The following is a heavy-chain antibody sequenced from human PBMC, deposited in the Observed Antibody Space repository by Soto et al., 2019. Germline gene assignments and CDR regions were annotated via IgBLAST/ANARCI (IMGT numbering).Heavy chain of an antibody. CDR3: ASGPYYYDSSGLIDY. V-gene: IGHV1-69*13. CDR1: GGTFSSYA. J-gene: IGHJ4*02. Sequence: SVKVSCKASGGTFSSYAISWVRQAPGQGLEWMGGIIPIFGTANYAQKFQGRVTITADESTSTAYMELSSLRSEDTAVYYCASGPYYYDSSGLIDYWGQGTLVTVSS. D-gene: IGHD3-22*01. CDR2: IIPIFGTA.